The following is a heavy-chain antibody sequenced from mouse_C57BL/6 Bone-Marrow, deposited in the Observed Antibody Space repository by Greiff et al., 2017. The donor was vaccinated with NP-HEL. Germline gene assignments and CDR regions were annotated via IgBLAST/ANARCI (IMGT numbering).Heavy chain of an antibody. CDR2: ISYSGRN. CDR1: GYSITSDY. Sequence: VPLQESGPGLAKPSQTLSLTCSVTGYSITSDYWNWIRKFPGNKLEYMVYISYSGRNYYNPSLKRRISITRDTSKNQYYLQLNSVTTDETATYYCARSPYEYDWYFDVWRTGTTVTVSS. CDR3: ARSPYEYDWYFDV. D-gene: IGHD2-4*01. V-gene: IGHV3-8*01. J-gene: IGHJ1*03.